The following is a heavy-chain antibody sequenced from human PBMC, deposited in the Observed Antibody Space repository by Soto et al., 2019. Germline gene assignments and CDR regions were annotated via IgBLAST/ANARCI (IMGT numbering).Heavy chain of an antibody. D-gene: IGHD6-25*01. CDR2: ISSNSAYI. Sequence: LACAACGFTLQSLTVNWVRKTTGKGLEWVSTISSNSAYIYYTDALRGRFTISRDNAKNSLHLQMNSLRAEDTAVYYFIRDASRDSSVRGGFGLCGEGILVTGSS. CDR1: GFTLQSLT. CDR3: IRDASRDSSVRGGFGL. V-gene: IGHV3-21*01. J-gene: IGHJ5*02.